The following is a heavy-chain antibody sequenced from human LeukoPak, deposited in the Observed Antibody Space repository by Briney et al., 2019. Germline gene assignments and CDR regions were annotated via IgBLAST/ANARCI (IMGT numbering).Heavy chain of an antibody. CDR2: IYSGGST. D-gene: IGHD4-17*01. CDR3: ARVTTVVTFPNLDFDY. CDR1: GFNVTSHY. Sequence: GGSLRLSCTASGFNVTSHYMTWVRQVPGKGLEWVSVIYSGGSTFYADSVRGRFTISRDNVKNTVYLQMNSLRDEDTAVYYCARVTTVVTFPNLDFDYWGQGTLVTVSS. J-gene: IGHJ4*02. V-gene: IGHV3-66*01.